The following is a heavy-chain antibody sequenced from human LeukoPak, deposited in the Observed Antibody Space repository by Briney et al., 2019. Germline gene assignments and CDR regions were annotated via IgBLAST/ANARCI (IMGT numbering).Heavy chain of an antibody. J-gene: IGHJ6*03. Sequence: SETLSLTCTVSGGSISSYYWSWIRQPAGKGLEWIGRIYTSGSTNYNPSLKSRVTMSVDTSKNQFSLKLSSVTAADTAVYYCARKAVAVAGTHYYYYMDVWGKGTTVTISS. CDR2: IYTSGST. CDR3: ARKAVAVAGTHYYYYMDV. V-gene: IGHV4-4*07. D-gene: IGHD6-19*01. CDR1: GGSISSYY.